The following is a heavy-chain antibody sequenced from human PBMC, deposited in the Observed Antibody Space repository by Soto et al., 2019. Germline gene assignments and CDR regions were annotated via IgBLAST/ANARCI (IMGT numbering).Heavy chain of an antibody. V-gene: IGHV4-31*03. J-gene: IGHJ4*02. CDR1: GASISSGRSY. Sequence: SETLSLTCTVSGASISSGRSYWSWIRQHPGKGLEWIGYMFYSGSTYYHPSLKSRVNISADTPKNQFSLRLTSVTPADTAVYYCARDNGYGHFDSWGQGTLVTVSS. D-gene: IGHD5-12*01. CDR3: ARDNGYGHFDS. CDR2: MFYSGST.